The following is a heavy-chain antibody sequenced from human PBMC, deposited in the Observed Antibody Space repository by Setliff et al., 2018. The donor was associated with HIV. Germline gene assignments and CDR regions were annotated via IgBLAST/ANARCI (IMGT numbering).Heavy chain of an antibody. CDR3: ARDRDQGYSSGWPRD. CDR2: ISGSGNYV. CDR1: GFTFSSYT. V-gene: IGHV3-21*01. Sequence: SLKISCAASGFTFSSYTMNWVRQAPGKGLEWVSSISGSGNYVYYADSVKARFTISRDNAKKSLYLQMNSLRAEDTAVYYCARDRDQGYSSGWPRDWGQGTLVTVSS. J-gene: IGHJ4*02. D-gene: IGHD6-19*01.